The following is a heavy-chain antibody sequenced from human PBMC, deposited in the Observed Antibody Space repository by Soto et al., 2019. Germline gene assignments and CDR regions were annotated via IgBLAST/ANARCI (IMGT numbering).Heavy chain of an antibody. Sequence: PGESLKISCRTSGYKFTSSWIAWVRQMPGKGLEWMGIIFPSDSDTRYSPSFQGQVTSSADRSTSTVFLQWASLKASDTAVYFCARKDKSGYFNWFDPWGQGTLGTVS. CDR3: ARKDKSGYFNWFDP. CDR2: IFPSDSDT. CDR1: GYKFTSSW. J-gene: IGHJ5*02. V-gene: IGHV5-51*01. D-gene: IGHD3-22*01.